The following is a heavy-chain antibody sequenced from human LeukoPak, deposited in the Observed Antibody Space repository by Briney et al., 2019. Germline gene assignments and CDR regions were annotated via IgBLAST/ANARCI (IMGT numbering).Heavy chain of an antibody. V-gene: IGHV3-53*01. Sequence: GGSLRLSCAASGFTVSSNYMSWVRQAPGKGLEWVSVIYSGGSTYYADSVKGRFTISRDNSKNTLYLQMNSLRAEDTAVCYCARDPFYSSSQGGMDVWGQGTTVTVSS. CDR1: GFTVSSNY. CDR3: ARDPFYSSSQGGMDV. D-gene: IGHD6-6*01. J-gene: IGHJ6*02. CDR2: IYSGGST.